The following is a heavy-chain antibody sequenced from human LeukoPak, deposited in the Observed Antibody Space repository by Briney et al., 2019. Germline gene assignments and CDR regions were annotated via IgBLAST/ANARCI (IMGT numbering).Heavy chain of an antibody. J-gene: IGHJ4*02. CDR2: ISYDGSNK. CDR1: GFTFSTCA. Sequence: GGSLRLSCAASGFTFSTCAMHWVRQAPGKGLEWVAVISYDGSNKYYADSVKGRFTISRDSSKNTLYLQMNSLRAEDTAVFYCARSPGYYDSSGYYDFWGQGTLVTVSS. D-gene: IGHD3-22*01. CDR3: ARSPGYYDSSGYYDF. V-gene: IGHV3-30-3*01.